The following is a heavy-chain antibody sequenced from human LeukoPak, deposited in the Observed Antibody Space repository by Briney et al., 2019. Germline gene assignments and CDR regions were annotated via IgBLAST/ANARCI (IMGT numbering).Heavy chain of an antibody. CDR2: IIPIFGSP. D-gene: IGHD1-26*01. CDR1: GGTFSSYA. CDR3: AKELRIVEMGSFAS. V-gene: IGHV1-69*06. J-gene: IGHJ4*02. Sequence: ASVKVSCKASGGTFSSYAISWVRQAPGQGLEWMGGIIPIFGSPNYAHKFQGRVTMTADRSANTAYMELSSLQIDDTAVYYCAKELRIVEMGSFASWGQGTLIIVSS.